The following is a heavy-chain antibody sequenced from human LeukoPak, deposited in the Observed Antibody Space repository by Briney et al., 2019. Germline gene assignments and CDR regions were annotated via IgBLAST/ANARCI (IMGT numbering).Heavy chain of an antibody. J-gene: IGHJ4*02. V-gene: IGHV1-69*13. D-gene: IGHD1/OR15-1a*01. CDR1: GGTFSSYA. CDR2: IIPIFGTA. CDR3: ARSGGLEQGGAQFDY. Sequence: PVASVKVSCKASGGTFSSYAISWVRQAPRQGLEWMGGIIPIFGTANYAQKFQGRVTITADESTSTAYMELSSLRSEDTAVYCCARSGGLEQGGAQFDYWGQGTLVTVSS.